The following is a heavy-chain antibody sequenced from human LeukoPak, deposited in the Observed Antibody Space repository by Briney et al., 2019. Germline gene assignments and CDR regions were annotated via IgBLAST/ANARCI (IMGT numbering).Heavy chain of an antibody. CDR2: INAGNGNT. CDR3: ARHDTFGGSEFDY. Sequence: ASVKVSCKASGYTFTSYAMHWVRQAPGQRLEWMGWINAGNGNTKYSQEFQGRVTITRDTSASTAYMELSSLGSEDMAVYYCARHDTFGGSEFDYWGQGTLVTVSS. D-gene: IGHD3-16*01. CDR1: GYTFTSYA. J-gene: IGHJ4*02. V-gene: IGHV1-3*03.